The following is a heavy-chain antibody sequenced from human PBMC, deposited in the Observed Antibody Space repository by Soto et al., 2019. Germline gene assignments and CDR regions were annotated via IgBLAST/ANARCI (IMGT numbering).Heavy chain of an antibody. CDR1: GGSFSGYY. CDR3: ASRGYYDFWSGTRIPYYYYGMDV. J-gene: IGHJ6*02. Sequence: SETLSLTCAVYGGSFSGYYWSWIRQPPGKGLEWIGEINHSGSTNYNPSLKSRVTISVDTSKNQFSLKLSSVTAADTAVYYCASRGYYDFWSGTRIPYYYYGMDVWGQGTTVTVSS. CDR2: INHSGST. D-gene: IGHD3-3*01. V-gene: IGHV4-34*01.